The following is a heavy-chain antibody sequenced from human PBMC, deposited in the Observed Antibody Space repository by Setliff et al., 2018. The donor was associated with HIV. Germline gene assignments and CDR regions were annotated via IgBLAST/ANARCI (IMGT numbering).Heavy chain of an antibody. CDR1: GGFISSGGYY. J-gene: IGHJ4*02. CDR2: IYHSGST. V-gene: IGHV4-31*03. Sequence: PSETLSLTCTVSGGFISSGGYYWSWIRQHPGKGLEWIGYIYHSGSTFYNPSLQSRVTISVDTSKNQFSLKLSSVTAADTAVYYCARRNYDILTGFYSGLGWGQGTLVTVSS. CDR3: ARRNYDILTGFYSGLG. D-gene: IGHD3-9*01.